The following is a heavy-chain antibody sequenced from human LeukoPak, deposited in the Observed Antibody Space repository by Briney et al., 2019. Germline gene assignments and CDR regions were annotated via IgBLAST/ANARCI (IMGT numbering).Heavy chain of an antibody. D-gene: IGHD3-10*01. CDR2: IYHSGST. J-gene: IGHJ5*02. Sequence: PSETLSLTCSVSGYPISSGYFWGWIRQPPGKGLECIGSIYHSGSTYYNPSLKSRVSISVDTSKNQFSLKLSSVTAADTAVYYCVRSCDTMVRGVIIRWFDPWGQGILVTVSS. CDR1: GYPISSGYF. V-gene: IGHV4-38-2*02. CDR3: VRSCDTMVRGVIIRWFDP.